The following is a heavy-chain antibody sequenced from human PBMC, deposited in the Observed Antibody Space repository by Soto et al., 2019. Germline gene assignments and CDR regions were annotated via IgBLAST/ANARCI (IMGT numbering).Heavy chain of an antibody. D-gene: IGHD4-17*01. CDR2: IYYSGST. CDR3: ARYGGYDAFDI. CDR1: GGSISSSSYY. Sequence: SETLSLTCTVSGGSISSSSYYWGWIRQPPGKGLEWIGNIYYSGSTNYNPSLKSRVTISVDTSKNQFSLKLSSVTAADTAVYYCARYGGYDAFDIWGQGTMVTVSS. J-gene: IGHJ3*02. V-gene: IGHV4-39*07.